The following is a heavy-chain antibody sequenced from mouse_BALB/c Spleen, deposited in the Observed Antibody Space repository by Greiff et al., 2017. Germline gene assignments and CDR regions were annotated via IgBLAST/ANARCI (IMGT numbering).Heavy chain of an antibody. CDR3: TREGPGYSWFAY. Sequence: QVQLQQPGAELVKPGASVKLSCKASGYTFTSYYMYWVKQRPGQGLEWIGGFNPSNGGTNSNEKFKSKATLTVDKSSSTAYMQLSSLTSEDSAVYYCTREGPGYSWFAYWGQGTLVTVSA. V-gene: IGHV1S81*02. CDR1: GYTFTSYY. D-gene: IGHD2-14*01. J-gene: IGHJ3*01. CDR2: FNPSNGGT.